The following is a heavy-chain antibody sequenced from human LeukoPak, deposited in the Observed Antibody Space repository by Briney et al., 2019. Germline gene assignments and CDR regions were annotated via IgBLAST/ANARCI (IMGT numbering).Heavy chain of an antibody. CDR3: ARQYYDFWSGYYRGGYLY. CDR1: GYTFTSYD. V-gene: IGHV1-8*01. CDR2: MNPNSGNT. Sequence: ASVKVSCKASGYTFTSYDINWVRQATGQGLEWMGWMNPNSGNTGYAQKFQGRVTMTRNTSISTAYMELRSLRSDDTAVYYCARQYYDFWSGYYRGGYLYWGQGTLVTVSS. D-gene: IGHD3-3*01. J-gene: IGHJ4*02.